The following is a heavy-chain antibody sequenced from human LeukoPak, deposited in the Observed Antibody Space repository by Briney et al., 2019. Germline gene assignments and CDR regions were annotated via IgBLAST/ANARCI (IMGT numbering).Heavy chain of an antibody. CDR3: ARQTGSGLFTLP. V-gene: IGHV4-39*01. CDR1: GISISSSNSY. CDR2: IYYTGNT. D-gene: IGHD3/OR15-3a*01. Sequence: SETLSLTCTVSGISISSSNSYWGWIRQPPGKGLEWIGSIYYTGNTYYNASLKGRVTISIDTSKNQISLRLTSVTAADTAMYYCARQTGSGLFTLPGGQGTLVTVSS. J-gene: IGHJ4*02.